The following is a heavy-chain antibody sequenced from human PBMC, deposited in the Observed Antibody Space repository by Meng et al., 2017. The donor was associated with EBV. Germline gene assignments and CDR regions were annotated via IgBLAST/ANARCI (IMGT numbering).Heavy chain of an antibody. CDR2: IIPAGGNT. J-gene: IGHJ4*02. D-gene: IGHD1/OR15-1a*01. Sequence: QGQLVQSGAEVKKPGASVKVSCKASGSTFTSYYLHWVRQAPGQGLEWMGIIIPAGGNTNYAQKFRGRFTMTRDTSTSTVYMDLSILTSEDTAVYYCVRELVGGTFDYWGQGTLVTVSS. V-gene: IGHV1-46*01. CDR1: GSTFTSYY. CDR3: VRELVGGTFDY.